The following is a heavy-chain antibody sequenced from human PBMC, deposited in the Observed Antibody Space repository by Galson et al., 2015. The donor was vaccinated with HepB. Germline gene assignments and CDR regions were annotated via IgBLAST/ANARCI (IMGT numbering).Heavy chain of an antibody. J-gene: IGHJ6*03. CDR3: AKTSNGSPYYYYYYMDV. V-gene: IGHV3-23*01. Sequence: SLRLSCAASGFTFSSYAMSWVRQAPGKGLEWVSAISGSGGSTYYADSVKGRFTISRDNSKNTLYLQMNSLRAEDTAVYYCAKTSNGSPYYYYYYMDVWGKGTTVTVSS. CDR2: ISGSGGST. D-gene: IGHD3-10*01. CDR1: GFTFSSYA.